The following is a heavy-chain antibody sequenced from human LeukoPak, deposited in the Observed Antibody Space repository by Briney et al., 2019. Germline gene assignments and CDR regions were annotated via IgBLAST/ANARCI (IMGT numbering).Heavy chain of an antibody. D-gene: IGHD3-22*01. CDR2: ISGSGVNT. CDR1: GYTFSTYA. J-gene: IGHJ3*01. Sequence: GGSLRLSCTASGYTFSTYAMTWDRQAPGKGLEWVSAISGSGVNTYYADSVKGRFAASRGNSKNTLYLQMNSLRAEDTAVYYCARGRSGYGPFDAFDLWGQGTWVTVSS. V-gene: IGHV3-23*01. CDR3: ARGRSGYGPFDAFDL.